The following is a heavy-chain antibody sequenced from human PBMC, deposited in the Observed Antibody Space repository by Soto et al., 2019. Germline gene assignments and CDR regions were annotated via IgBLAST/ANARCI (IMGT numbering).Heavy chain of an antibody. D-gene: IGHD3-10*01. Sequence: QVQLEESGGGVVQPGRSLRLSCAVSGFTVSSYGMHWVRQAPGKGLEWVAVISRDGRTTFYADSVKGRFTISKDNSRNTLFLEMNSLRDDDMAVYYCTVEVASGYCGQGTLVTVSS. CDR3: TVEVASGY. CDR1: GFTVSSYG. J-gene: IGHJ4*02. V-gene: IGHV3-30*03. CDR2: ISRDGRTT.